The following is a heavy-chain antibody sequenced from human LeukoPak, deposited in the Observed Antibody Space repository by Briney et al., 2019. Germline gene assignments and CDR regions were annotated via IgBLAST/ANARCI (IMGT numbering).Heavy chain of an antibody. CDR2: IYTSGST. J-gene: IGHJ4*02. CDR1: GGSISNYY. D-gene: IGHD3-22*01. CDR3: ARENYYDTSD. Sequence: PSETLSLTCTVSGGSISNYYWTWIRQPAGKGLEWIGRIYTSGSTNYNPSLKSRVTMSIATSKNQFSLSLRSVTAADTAVYYCARENYYDTSDWGQGTLVTVSS. V-gene: IGHV4-4*07.